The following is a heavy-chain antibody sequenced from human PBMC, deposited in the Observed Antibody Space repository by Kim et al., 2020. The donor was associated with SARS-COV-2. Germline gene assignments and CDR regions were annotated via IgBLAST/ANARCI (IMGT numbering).Heavy chain of an antibody. CDR1: GGSISSGGYY. CDR2: IYYSGST. Sequence: SETLSLTCTVSGGSISSGGYYWSWIRQHPGKGLEWIGYIYYSGSTYYNPSLKSRVTISVDTSKNQFSLKLSTVTAAVTAVYYCASEGRGYCGGDCEYYFGSSGPRALLSASS. D-gene: IGHD2-21*01. J-gene: IGHJ4*01. CDR3: ASEGRGYCGGDCEYYFGS. V-gene: IGHV4-31*03.